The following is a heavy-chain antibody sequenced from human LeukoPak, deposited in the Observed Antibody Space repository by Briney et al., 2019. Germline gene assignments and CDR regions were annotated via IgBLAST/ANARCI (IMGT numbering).Heavy chain of an antibody. CDR2: FDPEDGET. CDR1: GYTLTELS. D-gene: IGHD2-21*02. J-gene: IGHJ4*02. V-gene: IGHV1-24*01. CDR3: ATDIAFCGGDCYQAG. Sequence: ASVKASCKVSGYTLTELSMHWVRQAPGKGLEWMGGFDPEDGETIYAQKFQGGVTMTEDTSTDTAYMELSSLRSEDTAVYYCATDIAFCGGDCYQAGWGQGTLVTVSS.